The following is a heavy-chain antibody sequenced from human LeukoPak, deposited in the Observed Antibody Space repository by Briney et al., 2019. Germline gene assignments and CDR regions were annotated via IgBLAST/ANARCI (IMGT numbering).Heavy chain of an antibody. CDR2: ISYDGSNK. Sequence: GGSLRLSCAASGFTFSSYAMHWVRQAPGKGLEWVAVISYDGSNKYYADSVKGRFTISRDNSKNTLYLQMNSLRAEDTAVYYCATDPHYYGSGSYYNSPMDVWGQGTTVTVSS. CDR3: ATDPHYYGSGSYYNSPMDV. D-gene: IGHD3-10*01. J-gene: IGHJ6*02. CDR1: GFTFSSYA. V-gene: IGHV3-30-3*01.